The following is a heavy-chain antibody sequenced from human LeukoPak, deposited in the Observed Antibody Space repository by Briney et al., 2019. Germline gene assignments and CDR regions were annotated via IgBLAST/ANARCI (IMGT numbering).Heavy chain of an antibody. V-gene: IGHV3-7*01. CDR3: ARGRFFYGWGIDV. J-gene: IGHJ6*02. Sequence: GGSLRLSCAASGFTFSDFGMNWVRQAPGKGLEWVAFIKGDETEKHYVDSLKGRFTISRDNAENSLSLQMNSLTVEDTAVYFCARGRFFYGWGIDVWGQGITVIVSS. CDR1: GFTFSDFG. D-gene: IGHD2/OR15-2a*01. CDR2: IKGDETEK.